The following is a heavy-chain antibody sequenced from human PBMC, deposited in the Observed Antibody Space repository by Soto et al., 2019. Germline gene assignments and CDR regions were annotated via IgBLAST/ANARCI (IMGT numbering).Heavy chain of an antibody. CDR2: IKEDGSEK. D-gene: IGHD3-10*01. V-gene: IGHV3-7*01. CDR3: ARGSSGYGLMWFGEFLSSFDY. Sequence: EVQLVDSGGGLVQPGGSLRLSCAASGFTFSHHWMNWVRQAPGKGLEWVANIKEDGSEKFYVDSVKGRFTISRDNGKKSLYLQMNSLTADETAVYYCARGSSGYGLMWFGEFLSSFDYWGQGTLVTVSS. CDR1: GFTFSHHW. J-gene: IGHJ4*02.